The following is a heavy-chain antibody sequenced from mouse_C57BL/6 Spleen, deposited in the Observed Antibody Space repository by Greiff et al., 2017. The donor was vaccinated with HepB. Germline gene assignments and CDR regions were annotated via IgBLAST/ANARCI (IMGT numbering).Heavy chain of an antibody. V-gene: IGHV1-83*01. J-gene: IGHJ2*01. CDR3: RYGNYADY. Sequence: VQLQESGPELVKPGASVKMSCKASGYTFTDYNMHWVKQRPGQGLEWIGDIYPGSGSTNYNEKFKSKATLTVDTSSSTAYMQLSSLTSEDSAVYYCARYGNYADYWGQGTTLTVSS. CDR1: YTFTDYNM. D-gene: IGHD2-1*01. CDR2: YPGSGSTN.